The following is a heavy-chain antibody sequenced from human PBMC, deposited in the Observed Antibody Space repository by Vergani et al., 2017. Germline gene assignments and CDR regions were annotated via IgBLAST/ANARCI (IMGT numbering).Heavy chain of an antibody. D-gene: IGHD2-15*01. CDR2: INHSGST. Sequence: QVQLQQWGAGLLKPSETLSLTCAVYGGSFSGYYWSWIRQPPGKGLEWIGEINHSGSTNYNPSLKSRVTISVDTSKNQFSLKLSSVTAADTAVYYCARLGNCSGGSCYERFWFDPWGQGTLVTVSS. CDR1: GGSFSGYY. V-gene: IGHV4-34*01. CDR3: ARLGNCSGGSCYERFWFDP. J-gene: IGHJ5*02.